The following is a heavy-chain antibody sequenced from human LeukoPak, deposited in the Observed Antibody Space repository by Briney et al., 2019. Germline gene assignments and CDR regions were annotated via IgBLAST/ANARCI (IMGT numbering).Heavy chain of an antibody. Sequence: SQTLSLTCAISGDSVSSDSATWNWIRQSPSRGLEWLGRTYYRSKWYNDYALSVKSRITINPDTSKNQFSLQLNSVTPEDTAVYYCARSEGWLRPLAGNWFDPWGQGTLVTVSS. J-gene: IGHJ5*02. CDR1: GDSVSSDSAT. D-gene: IGHD5-12*01. V-gene: IGHV6-1*01. CDR2: TYYRSKWYN. CDR3: ARSEGWLRPLAGNWFDP.